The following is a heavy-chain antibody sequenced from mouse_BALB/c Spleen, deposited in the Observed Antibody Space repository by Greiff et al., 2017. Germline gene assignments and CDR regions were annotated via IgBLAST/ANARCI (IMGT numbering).Heavy chain of an antibody. V-gene: IGHV7-3*02. Sequence: EVMLVESGGGLVQPGGSLRLSCAPSGFTFTDYYMSWVRQPPGKALEWLGFIRNKANGYTTEYSASVKGRFTISRDNSQSILYLQMNTLRAEDSATYYCARDLHYTYWGQGTLVTVSA. D-gene: IGHD2-12*01. CDR1: GFTFTDYY. CDR3: ARDLHYTY. CDR2: IRNKANGYTT. J-gene: IGHJ3*01.